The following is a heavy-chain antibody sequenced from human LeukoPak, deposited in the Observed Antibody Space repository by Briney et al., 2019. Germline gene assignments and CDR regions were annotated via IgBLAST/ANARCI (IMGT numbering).Heavy chain of an antibody. Sequence: SETLSLTCTVSGGSISSYYWSWIRQPPGKGLEWIGYIYYSGSTNYNPSLKSRVTISVDTSKNQFSLKLSSVTAADTAVYYCARRRGGYGEGEFDYWGQGTLVTVSS. D-gene: IGHD4-17*01. CDR3: ARRRGGYGEGEFDY. J-gene: IGHJ4*02. V-gene: IGHV4-59*08. CDR2: IYYSGST. CDR1: GGSISSYY.